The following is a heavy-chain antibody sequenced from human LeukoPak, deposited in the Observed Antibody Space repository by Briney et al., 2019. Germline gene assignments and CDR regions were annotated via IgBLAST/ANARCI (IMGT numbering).Heavy chain of an antibody. CDR1: GFNFANHA. Sequence: GGSLRLSCAASGFNFANHAMSWVRQTPGKGLEWVSAISGGGDITYYADSVTGRFTISRDNSKDTLFLQMHSLRPGNTAVYYCVREDTPATANYWGQGTLVTISS. CDR3: VREDTPATANY. V-gene: IGHV3-23*01. D-gene: IGHD2-21*02. J-gene: IGHJ4*02. CDR2: ISGGGDIT.